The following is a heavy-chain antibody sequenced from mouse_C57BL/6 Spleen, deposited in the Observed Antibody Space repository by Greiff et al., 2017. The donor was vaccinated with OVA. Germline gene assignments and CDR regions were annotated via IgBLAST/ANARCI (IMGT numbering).Heavy chain of an antibody. CDR2: INPNNGGT. J-gene: IGHJ4*01. V-gene: IGHV1-18*01. CDR1: GYTFTDYN. D-gene: IGHD1-1*01. CDR3: ARFGYSYGLPAMDY. Sequence: VQLQQSGPELVKPGASVKIPCKASGYTFTDYNMDWVKQSHGKSLEWIGDINPNNGGTIYNQKFKGKATLTVDKSSSTAYMELRSLTSEDTAVYYCARFGYSYGLPAMDYWGQGTSVTVSS.